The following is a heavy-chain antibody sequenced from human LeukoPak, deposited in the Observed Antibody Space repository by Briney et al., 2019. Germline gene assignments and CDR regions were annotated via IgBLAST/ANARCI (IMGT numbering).Heavy chain of an antibody. D-gene: IGHD2-15*01. V-gene: IGHV4-39*01. CDR3: ARHLLVVVVAADRWFDP. Sequence: PSETLSLTCTVSGGSISSSSYYWGWIRQPPGKGLEWIGSIYYSGSTYYNPSLKSRVTISVDTSENQFSLKLSSVTAADTAVYYCARHLLVVVVAADRWFDPWGQGTLVTVSS. CDR1: GGSISSSSYY. CDR2: IYYSGST. J-gene: IGHJ5*02.